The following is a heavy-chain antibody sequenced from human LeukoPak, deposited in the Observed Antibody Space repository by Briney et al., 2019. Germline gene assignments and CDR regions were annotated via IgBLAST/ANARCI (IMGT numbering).Heavy chain of an antibody. V-gene: IGHV3-7*01. Sequence: GGSLRLSCAASGFTFSNSWMSWVRLAPGKGLEWVANMKQDGSQKYYVDSVKGRFTISRDNAKNSLYLQMNSLRAEDTAVYYCACTKNADYWGQGTLVTVSS. J-gene: IGHJ4*02. CDR2: MKQDGSQK. CDR3: ACTKNADY. CDR1: GFTFSNSW.